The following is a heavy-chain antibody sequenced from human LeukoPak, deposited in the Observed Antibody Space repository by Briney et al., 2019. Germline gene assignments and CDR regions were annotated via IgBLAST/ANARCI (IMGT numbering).Heavy chain of an antibody. J-gene: IGHJ4*02. CDR2: IYHSGTT. Sequence: PSETLSLTCTVSGYSISGGYYWGWVRQPPGRGLEWIASIYHSGTTNYNPSLKSRVTISVDTSKNQFSLKLSSVTAADTAVYYCARHGGWYGDYFDYWGQGTLVTVSS. D-gene: IGHD2-15*01. CDR1: GYSISGGYY. CDR3: ARHGGWYGDYFDY. V-gene: IGHV4-38-2*02.